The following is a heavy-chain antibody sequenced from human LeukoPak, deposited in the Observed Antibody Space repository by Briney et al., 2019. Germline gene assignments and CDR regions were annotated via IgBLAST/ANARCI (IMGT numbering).Heavy chain of an antibody. CDR1: GYTFTSYY. CDR3: ARGLYCSGGSCYSHYCYYHMDV. D-gene: IGHD2-15*01. Sequence: ASVKVSCKASGYTFTSYYMHWVRQAPGQGLEWMGIINPSGGSTSYAQKFQGRVTMTWDMSTSTVYMELSSLRSEDTAVYYCARGLYCSGGSCYSHYCYYHMDVWGKGTTVTVSS. J-gene: IGHJ6*03. CDR2: INPSGGST. V-gene: IGHV1-46*01.